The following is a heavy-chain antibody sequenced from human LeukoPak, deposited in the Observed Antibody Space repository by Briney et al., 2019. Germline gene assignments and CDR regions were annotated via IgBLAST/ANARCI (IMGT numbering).Heavy chain of an antibody. D-gene: IGHD3-9*01. CDR2: INSDGSST. J-gene: IGHJ6*04. CDR1: GLTFSSYW. CDR3: ARGNYDILTGSGNYYYGMDV. V-gene: IGHV3-74*01. Sequence: GGSLRLSCAASGLTFSSYWMHWVRQAPGKGLVWVSRINSDGSSTSYADSVKGRFTISRDNAKNTLYLQMNSLRAEDTAVYYCARGNYDILTGSGNYYYGMDVWGKGTTFTVSS.